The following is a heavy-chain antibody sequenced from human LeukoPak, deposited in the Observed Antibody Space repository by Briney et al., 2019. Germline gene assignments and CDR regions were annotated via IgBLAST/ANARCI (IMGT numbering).Heavy chain of an antibody. CDR1: EFTFGRYA. CDR3: VRDPAYGSSWYYYMDV. J-gene: IGHJ6*03. V-gene: IGHV3-48*04. D-gene: IGHD6-13*01. CDR2: ISSSSFKI. Sequence: GGSLRLSCAASEFTFGRYAMNWVRQAPGKGLEWVSYISSSSFKICYADSVKGRFTISRDNSKDSLYLQMDSLRVEDTAVYYCVRDPAYGSSWYYYMDVWGKGTTVTVSS.